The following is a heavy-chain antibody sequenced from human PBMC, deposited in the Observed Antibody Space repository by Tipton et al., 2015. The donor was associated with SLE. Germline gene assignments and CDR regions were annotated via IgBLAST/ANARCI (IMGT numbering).Heavy chain of an antibody. CDR1: GGSIRSASYY. Sequence: TLSLTCTVSGGSIRSASYYWSWVRQPAGKGLEWIGHIFINGSTDYNPSLKNRVTISLDTSKNQFSLRLTSVTAADTAVFYCAREFLNPVTTVHYYFDLWGRGTLVTVSS. V-gene: IGHV4-61*09. J-gene: IGHJ2*01. D-gene: IGHD4-11*01. CDR2: IFINGST. CDR3: AREFLNPVTTVHYYFDL.